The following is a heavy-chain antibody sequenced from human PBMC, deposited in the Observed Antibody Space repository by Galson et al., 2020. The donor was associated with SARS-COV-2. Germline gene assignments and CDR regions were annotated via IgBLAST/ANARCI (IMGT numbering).Heavy chain of an antibody. Sequence: AASGFTFSSYAMHWVRQAPGKGLEWVAVISYDGSNKYYADSVKGRFTISRDNSKNTLYLQMNSLRAEDTAVYYCARVLSGNYYYYGMDVWGQGTTVTVSS. CDR3: ARVLSGNYYYYGMDV. V-gene: IGHV3-30-3*01. J-gene: IGHJ6*02. CDR1: GFTFSSYA. D-gene: IGHD3-10*01. CDR2: ISYDGSNK.